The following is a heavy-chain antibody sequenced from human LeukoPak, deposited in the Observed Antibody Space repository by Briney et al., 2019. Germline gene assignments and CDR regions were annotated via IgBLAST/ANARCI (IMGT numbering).Heavy chain of an antibody. CDR1: GGSISSSSYY. CDR2: IYYSGST. V-gene: IGHV4-39*07. Sequence: PSETLSLTCTVSGGSISSSSYYWGWIRQPPGKGLEWIGSIYYSGSTYYNPSLKSRVTISVDTSKNQFSLNLSSVTAADTAVYYCARGDIVMDVWGKGTTVTFSS. J-gene: IGHJ6*03. CDR3: ARGDIVMDV. D-gene: IGHD2-15*01.